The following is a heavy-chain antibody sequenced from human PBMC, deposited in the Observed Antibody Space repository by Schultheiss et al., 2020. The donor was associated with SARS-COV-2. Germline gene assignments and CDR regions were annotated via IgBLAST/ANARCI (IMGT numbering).Heavy chain of an antibody. D-gene: IGHD6-6*01. V-gene: IGHV3-69-1*01. CDR1: GFTFSSYS. CDR3: ASGPRSSSSWFDP. J-gene: IGHJ5*02. Sequence: GGSLRLSCAASGFTFSSYSMNWVRQAPGKGLEWVSSISSSSTIYYADSVKGRFTISRDNAKNSLYLQMNSLRAEDTAVYYCASGPRSSSSWFDPWGQGTLVTVSS. CDR2: ISSSSTI.